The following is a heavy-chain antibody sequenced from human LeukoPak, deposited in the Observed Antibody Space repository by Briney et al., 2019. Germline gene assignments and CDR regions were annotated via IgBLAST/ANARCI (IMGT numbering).Heavy chain of an antibody. CDR3: ASARGSNYGSLGD. CDR1: GFTFSNAW. V-gene: IGHV3-15*01. D-gene: IGHD5-18*01. Sequence: PGGSLRLSCAASGFTFSNAWMSWVRQAPGKGLEWVGRIKSKTDGGTTDYAAPVKGRFSISRDNSKNTLYLQMNSLRAEDTAVYYCASARGSNYGSLGDWGQGTLVTVSS. J-gene: IGHJ4*02. CDR2: IKSKTDGGTT.